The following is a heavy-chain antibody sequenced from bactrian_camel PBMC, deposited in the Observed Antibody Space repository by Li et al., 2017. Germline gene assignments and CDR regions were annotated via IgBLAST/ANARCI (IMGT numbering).Heavy chain of an antibody. CDR2: LDSGSSFR. J-gene: IGHJ4*01. V-gene: IGHV3-3*01. D-gene: IGHD2*01. Sequence: HVQLVESGGGSVQAGGSLRLSCKVSGSIYIRYCMGWFRQAPGKEREGVAALDSGSSFRYYSDAVKGRFTISQDDAENTFYLQMDSLTPADTATYYCAAEQYSVGRCQPLLLGNKGQGTQVTVS. CDR1: GSIYIRYC.